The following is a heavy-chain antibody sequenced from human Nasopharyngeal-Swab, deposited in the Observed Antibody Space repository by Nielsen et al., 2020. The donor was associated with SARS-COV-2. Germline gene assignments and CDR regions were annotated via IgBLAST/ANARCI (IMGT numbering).Heavy chain of an antibody. D-gene: IGHD2-15*01. CDR2: LYSDGTT. Sequence: GESLKISCVASGFTVSSNFMNWVRQAPGKGLEWVSVLYSDGTTHYTDSVKGRFTISRDSSKNTLYLQLNSLRAEDTAVYCCARGLVAATEGLDNWGQGTLVTVSS. CDR1: GFTVSSNF. CDR3: ARGLVAATEGLDN. V-gene: IGHV3-53*01. J-gene: IGHJ4*02.